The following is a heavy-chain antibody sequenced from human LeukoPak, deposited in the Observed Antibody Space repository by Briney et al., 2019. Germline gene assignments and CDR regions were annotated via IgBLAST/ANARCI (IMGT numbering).Heavy chain of an antibody. D-gene: IGHD3-10*01. CDR2: IYTSGST. V-gene: IGHV4-61*02. Sequence: PSETLSLTCTVSGGSISSGSYYWSWLRQPAGKGLEWIGRIYTSGSTNYNPSLKSRDTISVDTSKNQFSLKLSIVTAADTAVYDSAREAQVGVIVYWGQGTLVTVSS. J-gene: IGHJ4*02. CDR1: GGSISSGSYY. CDR3: AREAQVGVIVY.